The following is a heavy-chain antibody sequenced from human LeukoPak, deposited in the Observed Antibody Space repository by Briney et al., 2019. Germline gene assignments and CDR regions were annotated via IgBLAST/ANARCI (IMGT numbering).Heavy chain of an antibody. CDR2: IYYSGRT. Sequence: SETLSLTCTVSGGSVNSGGYYWTWIRQHPGKGLEWLGYIYYSGRTYYNPSLKSRITISLDTSKNQFSLNLTSVSAADTAFYFCARSSDYGHYDWGQGTLITVSS. V-gene: IGHV4-31*03. J-gene: IGHJ4*02. CDR1: GGSVNSGGYY. CDR3: ARSSDYGHYD. D-gene: IGHD4-17*01.